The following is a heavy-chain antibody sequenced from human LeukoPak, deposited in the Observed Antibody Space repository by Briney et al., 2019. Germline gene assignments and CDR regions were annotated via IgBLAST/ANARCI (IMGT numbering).Heavy chain of an antibody. V-gene: IGHV1-18*01. CDR2: ISAYNGNT. CDR3: ARDEVAAAHLPLDY. Sequence: ASVKVPCKASGYTFTSYGISWVRQAPGQGLEWMGWISAYNGNTNYAQKLQGRVTMTTDTSTSTAYMELRSLRSDDTAVYYCARDEVAAAHLPLDYWGQGTLVTVSS. CDR1: GYTFTSYG. D-gene: IGHD6-13*01. J-gene: IGHJ4*02.